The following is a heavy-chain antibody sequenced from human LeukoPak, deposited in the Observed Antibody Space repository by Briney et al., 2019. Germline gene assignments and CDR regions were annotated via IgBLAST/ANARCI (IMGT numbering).Heavy chain of an antibody. CDR3: TRQYSSGRGDFDY. Sequence: PSETLSLTCTVSGGSISSSSYYWGWIRQPPGKGLEWIGSIYYSGSTYYSPSLESRITISVDTSKNQFSLKMSSVTAADTALYYCTRQYSSGRGDFDYWGQGTLVTVSS. D-gene: IGHD6-19*01. V-gene: IGHV4-39*01. CDR1: GGSISSSSYY. J-gene: IGHJ4*02. CDR2: IYYSGST.